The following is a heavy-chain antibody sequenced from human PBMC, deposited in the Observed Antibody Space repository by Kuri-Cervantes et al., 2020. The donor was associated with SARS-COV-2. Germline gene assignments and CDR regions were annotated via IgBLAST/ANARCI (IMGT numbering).Heavy chain of an antibody. Sequence: ETLSLTCTVSGGSVSSGSYYWSWVRQAPGKGLEWVSAISGSGGSTYYADSVKGRFTISRDNSKNTLYLQMNSLRAEDTAVYYCAKDALRDFGVVIIPRFDYWGQGTLVTVSS. CDR3: AKDALRDFGVVIIPRFDY. J-gene: IGHJ4*02. CDR2: ISGSGGST. D-gene: IGHD3-3*01. CDR1: GGSVSSGSYY. V-gene: IGHV3-23*01.